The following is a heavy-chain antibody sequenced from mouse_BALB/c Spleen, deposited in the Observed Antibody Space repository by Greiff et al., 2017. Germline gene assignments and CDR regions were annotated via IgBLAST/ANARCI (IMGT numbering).Heavy chain of an antibody. D-gene: IGHD1-1*01. CDR2: INPSNGRT. CDR1: GYTFTSYW. Sequence: VQLQQSGAELVKPGASVKLSCKASGYTFTSYWMHWVKQRPGQGLEWIGEINPSNGRTNYNEKFKSKATLTVDKSSSTAYMQLSSLTSEDSAVYYCASRGSSLFAYWGQGTLVTVSA. V-gene: IGHV1S81*02. J-gene: IGHJ3*01. CDR3: ASRGSSLFAY.